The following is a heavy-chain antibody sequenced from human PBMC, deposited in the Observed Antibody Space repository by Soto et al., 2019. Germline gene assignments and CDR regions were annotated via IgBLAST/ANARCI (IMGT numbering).Heavy chain of an antibody. J-gene: IGHJ4*02. V-gene: IGHV3-30*18. Sequence: QVQLVESGGGVVQPGRSLRLSCAASGFTFSSNGMHWVRQAPGKGLEWVAVMSNDGSHTSYADSAKGRFTISRDNSKNTLYLQMNSLRAEDSGIHYCTKGCSSSSNCYIIDYWGQGALVTVSS. CDR3: TKGCSSSSNCYIIDY. D-gene: IGHD2-15*01. CDR2: MSNDGSHT. CDR1: GFTFSSNG.